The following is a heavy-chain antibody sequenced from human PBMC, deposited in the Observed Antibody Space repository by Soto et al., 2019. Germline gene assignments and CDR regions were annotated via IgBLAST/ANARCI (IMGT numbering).Heavy chain of an antibody. CDR3: AREDIVATISLVFHY. CDR1: GFTFSSYA. J-gene: IGHJ4*02. CDR2: ISYDGSNK. Sequence: QVQLVESGGGVVQPGRSLRLSCAASGFTFSSYAMHWVRQAPGNGLEWVAVISYDGSNKYYADSVKGRFTISRDNSKNTLYLQMNSLRAEDTAVYYCAREDIVATISLVFHYWGQGTLVTVSS. V-gene: IGHV3-30-3*01. D-gene: IGHD5-12*01.